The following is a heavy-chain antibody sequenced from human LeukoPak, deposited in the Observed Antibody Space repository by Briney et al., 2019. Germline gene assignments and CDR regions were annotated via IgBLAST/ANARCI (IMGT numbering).Heavy chain of an antibody. Sequence: GGSLRLSCAASGFTFSSYAMHWVRQAPGKGLERVAVISYDGSNKYYADSVKGRFTISRDNSKNTLYLQMNSLRAEDTAVYYCARETSITIFGVVIRFFDPWGQGTLVAVSS. D-gene: IGHD3-3*01. CDR3: ARETSITIFGVVIRFFDP. CDR2: ISYDGSNK. J-gene: IGHJ5*02. V-gene: IGHV3-30-3*01. CDR1: GFTFSSYA.